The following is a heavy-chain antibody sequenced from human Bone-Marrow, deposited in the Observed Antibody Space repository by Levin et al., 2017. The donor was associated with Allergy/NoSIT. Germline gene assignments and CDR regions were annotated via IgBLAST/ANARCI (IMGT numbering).Heavy chain of an antibody. J-gene: IGHJ4*02. V-gene: IGHV3-9*01. Sequence: GGSLRLSCAASGFTFDDYAMHWVRQAPGKGLEWVSGISWNSGSIGYADSVKGRFTISRDNAKNSLYLQMNSLRAEDTALYYCAKDANYYDSSGYYSKWGQGTLVTVSS. CDR2: ISWNSGSI. CDR3: AKDANYYDSSGYYSK. D-gene: IGHD3-22*01. CDR1: GFTFDDYA.